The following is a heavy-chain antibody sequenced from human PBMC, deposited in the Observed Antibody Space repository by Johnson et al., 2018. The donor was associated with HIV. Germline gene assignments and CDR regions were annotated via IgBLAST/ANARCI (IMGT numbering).Heavy chain of an antibody. CDR3: SRDPAAGEQLDDAFDI. CDR1: GFTFSRYG. Sequence: QVQLVESGGGVVQVGRSLRLSCEASGFTFSRYGMHWVRQAPGKGLEWVAVIWYDGSNKYYADSVKGRFTISRDNSKNTLYLQMNSLRAEDTAVYYCSRDPAAGEQLDDAFDIWGQGTMVTVSS. CDR2: IWYDGSNK. V-gene: IGHV3-30*19. D-gene: IGHD6-6*01. J-gene: IGHJ3*02.